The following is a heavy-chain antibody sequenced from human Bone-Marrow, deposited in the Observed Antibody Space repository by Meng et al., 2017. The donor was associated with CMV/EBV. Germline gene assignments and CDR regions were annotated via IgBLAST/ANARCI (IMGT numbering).Heavy chain of an antibody. CDR2: ISYDGSNK. V-gene: IGHV3-30*04. D-gene: IGHD2-2*01. J-gene: IGHJ6*01. CDR1: GFTFSSYA. Sequence: GESLKISCAASGFTFSSYAMHWVRQAPGKGLEWVAVISYDGSNKYYADSVKGRFTISRDNSKNTLYLQMNSLRAEDTAVYYCASVFVVVPANYYYGMDVWGQGTTVTGSS. CDR3: ASVFVVVPANYYYGMDV.